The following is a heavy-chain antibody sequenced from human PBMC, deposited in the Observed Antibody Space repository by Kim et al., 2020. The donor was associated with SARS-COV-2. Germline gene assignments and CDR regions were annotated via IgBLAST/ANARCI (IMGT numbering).Heavy chain of an antibody. CDR3: VRGRLSYSSSWPRFDY. D-gene: IGHD6-13*01. J-gene: IGHJ4*02. Sequence: SETLSLTCAVYGGSFSGYYWSWIRQPPGKGLEWIGEINHSGNTNYNPSLMSRLTISADTSKNQFTLKLSSVTAADTAVYYCVRGRLSYSSSWPRFDYWGQGTLVTVSS. CDR1: GGSFSGYY. CDR2: INHSGNT. V-gene: IGHV4-34*01.